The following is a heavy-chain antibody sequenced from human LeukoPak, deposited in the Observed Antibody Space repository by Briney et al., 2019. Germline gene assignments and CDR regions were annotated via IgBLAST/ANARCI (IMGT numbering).Heavy chain of an antibody. V-gene: IGHV3-33*01. J-gene: IGHJ4*02. CDR2: TWDDGSNN. D-gene: IGHD3-10*01. Sequence: PGGSLRLSCAASGFSFSEHGMHWVRQAPGKGPGWVTVTWDDGSNNHYADSVKGRFTISRDNSKNTVFLEMNSLRAEETAVYYCTRDRMVYTYWGQGTLVTVSS. CDR1: GFSFSEHG. CDR3: TRDRMVYTY.